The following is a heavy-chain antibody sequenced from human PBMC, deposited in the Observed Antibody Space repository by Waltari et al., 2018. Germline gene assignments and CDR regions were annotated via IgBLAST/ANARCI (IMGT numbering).Heavy chain of an antibody. D-gene: IGHD1-26*01. CDR3: ARGLGAIY. CDR1: GGALSTTSYI. CDR2: FNYGGNT. V-gene: IGHV4-39*07. J-gene: IGHJ4*01. Sequence: QVQMQESGPGLVRPSETLSLTCAVSGGALSTTSYIWGWIRQPPGKGLEWIASFNYGGNTYYNPSLKSRVTISGDTSKNQFSLNLTSVTAADTAVYYCARGLGAIYWGHGTLVTVSS.